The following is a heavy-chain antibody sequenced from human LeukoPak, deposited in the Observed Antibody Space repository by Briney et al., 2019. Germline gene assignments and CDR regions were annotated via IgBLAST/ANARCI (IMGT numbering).Heavy chain of an antibody. Sequence: GASVKVSFKASGYTFTSYGISWVRQAPGQGLEWMGWISAYNGNTNYAQKLQGRVTMTTDTSTSTAYMELRGLRSDDTAVYYCARSPSDYVWGSYRNNWFDPWGQGTLVTVSS. V-gene: IGHV1-18*01. CDR3: ARSPSDYVWGSYRNNWFDP. J-gene: IGHJ5*02. CDR2: ISAYNGNT. CDR1: GYTFTSYG. D-gene: IGHD3-16*02.